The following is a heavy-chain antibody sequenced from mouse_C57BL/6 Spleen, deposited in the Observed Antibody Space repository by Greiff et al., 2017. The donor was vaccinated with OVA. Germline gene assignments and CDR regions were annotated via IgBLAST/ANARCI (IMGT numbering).Heavy chain of an antibody. CDR3: ARSEDGYYVFAY. Sequence: QVQLQQSGAELVRPGASVKLSCKASGYTFTDYYINWVKQRPGQGLEWIARIYPGSGNTYYNEKFKGKATLTAEKSSSTAYMQLSSLTSEDSAVYFCARSEDGYYVFAYWGQGTLVTVSA. J-gene: IGHJ3*01. CDR2: IYPGSGNT. D-gene: IGHD2-3*01. V-gene: IGHV1-76*01. CDR1: GYTFTDYY.